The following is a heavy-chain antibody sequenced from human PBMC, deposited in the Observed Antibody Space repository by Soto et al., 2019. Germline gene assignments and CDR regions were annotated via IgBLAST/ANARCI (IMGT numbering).Heavy chain of an antibody. V-gene: IGHV1-18*01. CDR3: ARMRIQLWPSYYYYGMDV. D-gene: IGHD5-18*01. CDR2: ISAYNGNT. J-gene: IGHJ6*02. CDR1: GYTFTSYG. Sequence: GPSVKVSCKASGYTFTSYGISWVRQAPGQGLEWMGWISAYNGNTNYAQKLQGRVTMTTDTSTSTAYMELRSLRSDDTAVYYCARMRIQLWPSYYYYGMDVWGQGTTVTAP.